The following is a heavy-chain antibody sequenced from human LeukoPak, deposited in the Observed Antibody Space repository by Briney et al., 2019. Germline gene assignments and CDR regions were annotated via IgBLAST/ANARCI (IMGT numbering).Heavy chain of an antibody. CDR1: GGSFSGYY. CDR3: ARRVIAARPSSFDY. Sequence: PSETLSLTCAVYGGSFSGYYWSWIRQPPGKGLEWIGEINHSGSTNYNPSLKSRATISVDTSKNQFSLKLSSVTAADTAVYYCARRVIAARPSSFDYWGQGTLVTVSS. CDR2: INHSGST. D-gene: IGHD6-6*01. J-gene: IGHJ4*02. V-gene: IGHV4-34*01.